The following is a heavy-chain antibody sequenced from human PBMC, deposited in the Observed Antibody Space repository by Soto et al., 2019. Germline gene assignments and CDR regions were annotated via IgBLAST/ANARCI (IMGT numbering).Heavy chain of an antibody. CDR1: GGSISSGSYY. CDR3: ARRDPGYSYDSYYYYDMDV. V-gene: IGHV4-39*01. J-gene: IGHJ6*02. CDR2: IYYSGST. Sequence: ETLSLTCTVSGGSISSGSYYWGWIRQPPGKGLEWIGSIYYSGSTYYNPSLKSRVTISVDTSKNQVSLKMSSVTAADTAVYYCARRDPGYSYDSYYYYDMDVWGQGTTVTVSS. D-gene: IGHD5-18*01.